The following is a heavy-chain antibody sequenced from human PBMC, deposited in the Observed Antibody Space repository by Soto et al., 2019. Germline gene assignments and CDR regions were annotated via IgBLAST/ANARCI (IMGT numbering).Heavy chain of an antibody. D-gene: IGHD2-15*01. CDR3: AREGAYCSGGSCFI. V-gene: IGHV1-69*08. CDR1: GGTFSSYT. J-gene: IGHJ4*02. CDR2: IIPILGIA. Sequence: QVQLVQSGAEVKKPGSSVKVSCKASGGTFSSYTISWVRQAPGQGLEWMGRIIPILGIANYAQKFQGRVTITRDKSTSTAYMELSSLRSEDTAVYYCAREGAYCSGGSCFIGGQGTLVTVSS.